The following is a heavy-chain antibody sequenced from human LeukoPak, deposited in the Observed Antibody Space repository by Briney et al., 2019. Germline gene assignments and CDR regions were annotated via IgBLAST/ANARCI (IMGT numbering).Heavy chain of an antibody. CDR1: GFTFDDYA. CDR3: AKDSSGYYYVLGAFDI. V-gene: IGHV3-9*01. J-gene: IGHJ3*02. D-gene: IGHD3-22*01. CDR2: ISWNSGSI. Sequence: GGSLRLSCAAFGFTFDDYAMHWVRQAPGKGLEWVSGISWNSGSIGYADSVKGRFTISRDDAKNSLYLQMNSLRAEDTALYYCAKDSSGYYYVLGAFDIWGQGTMVTVSS.